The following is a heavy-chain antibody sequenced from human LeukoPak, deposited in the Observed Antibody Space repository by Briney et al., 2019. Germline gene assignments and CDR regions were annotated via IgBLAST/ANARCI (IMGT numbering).Heavy chain of an antibody. CDR3: ARHSSGSYYTILYYYYYYMDV. J-gene: IGHJ6*03. Sequence: SETLSLTCAVSGYSISSGYYWGWIRQPPGKGLEWIGSIYHSGSTYYNPSLKSRVTISVDTSKNQFSLKLSSVTAADTAVYYCARHSSGSYYTILYYYYYYMDVWGKGTRSPSP. CDR1: GYSISSGYY. D-gene: IGHD3-10*01. V-gene: IGHV4-38-2*01. CDR2: IYHSGST.